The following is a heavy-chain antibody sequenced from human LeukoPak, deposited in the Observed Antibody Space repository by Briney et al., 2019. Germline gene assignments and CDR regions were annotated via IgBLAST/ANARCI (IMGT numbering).Heavy chain of an antibody. CDR1: GFIVSSNY. J-gene: IGHJ4*02. CDR3: ARDPHGYNSYFDY. Sequence: GGSLRLSCAASGFIVSSNYMNWVRQAPGKGLEWVSVIYTDGSTYYADSVKGRFTISRDISRNTVHLQMNSLRAGDTAVYYCARDPHGYNSYFDYWGQGTLVNVSS. D-gene: IGHD5-24*01. V-gene: IGHV3-53*01. CDR2: IYTDGST.